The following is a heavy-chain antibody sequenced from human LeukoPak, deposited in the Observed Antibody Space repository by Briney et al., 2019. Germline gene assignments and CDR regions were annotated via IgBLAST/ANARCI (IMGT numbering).Heavy chain of an antibody. CDR1: GITLSNYA. J-gene: IGHJ4*02. CDR2: ISRSGGAT. Sequence: GGSLRLSCAASGITLSNYAMSWVRQAPGKGLEWVSTISRSGGATYYADSVKGRFTISTDNSKNTLFLQMDSLRAEDTALYYCAKIHDYGPFTDYWGQGTLVTASS. V-gene: IGHV3-23*01. CDR3: AKIHDYGPFTDY. D-gene: IGHD4-17*01.